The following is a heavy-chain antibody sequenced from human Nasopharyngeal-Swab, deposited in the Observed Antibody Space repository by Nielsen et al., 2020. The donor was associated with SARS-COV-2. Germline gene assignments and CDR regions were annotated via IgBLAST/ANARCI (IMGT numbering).Heavy chain of an antibody. CDR1: GFTFSSYS. Sequence: GGSLSLSCAASGFTFSSYSMNWVRQAPGKGLEWVSYISISGSTVYHADSVKGRVTISRDNAKNSLYLQMDSLRDEDTAVYYCARSDAFDIWGQGTMVTVSS. CDR2: ISISGSTV. CDR3: ARSDAFDI. J-gene: IGHJ3*02. V-gene: IGHV3-48*02.